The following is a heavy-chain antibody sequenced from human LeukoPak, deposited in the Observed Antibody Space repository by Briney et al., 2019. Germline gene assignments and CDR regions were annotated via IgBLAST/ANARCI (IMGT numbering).Heavy chain of an antibody. D-gene: IGHD3-22*01. Sequence: SETLSLTCAVYGGSFSGYYWSWIRQPPGKGLEWIGEINHSGSTNYNPSLKSRVTISVDTPKNQFSLKLSSVTAADTAVYYCARVLRYYYDSSGYPDYWGQGTLVTVSS. CDR2: INHSGST. J-gene: IGHJ4*02. V-gene: IGHV4-34*01. CDR1: GGSFSGYY. CDR3: ARVLRYYYDSSGYPDY.